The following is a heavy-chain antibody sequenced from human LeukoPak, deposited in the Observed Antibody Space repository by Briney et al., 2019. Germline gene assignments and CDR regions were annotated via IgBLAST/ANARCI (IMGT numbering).Heavy chain of an antibody. CDR1: GYTFTSYY. V-gene: IGHV1-46*01. D-gene: IGHD2-15*01. Sequence: ASVKVSCKASGYTFTSYYIHWVRQAPGKGLEWMGIINPSGGNTNYARKFQGRVTMTKDTSTNTVYMELSSLRSEDTALYYCGREEGGGYFVYWGQGTVVTVSS. CDR2: INPSGGNT. CDR3: GREEGGGYFVY. J-gene: IGHJ4*02.